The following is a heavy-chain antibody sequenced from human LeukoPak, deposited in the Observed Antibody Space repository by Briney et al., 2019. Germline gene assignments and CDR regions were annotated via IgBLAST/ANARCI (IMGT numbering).Heavy chain of an antibody. CDR2: MNPNSGNT. J-gene: IGHJ5*02. V-gene: IGHV1-8*03. Sequence: GASVKVSCKASGYTFTSYDINWVRQATGQGLEWMGWMNPNSGNTGYAQKFQGRVTITRNTSISTAYMALSSLRSEDTAVYYCARGHNSIRTFGEVIKSRTRWFDPWGQGTLVTVSS. D-gene: IGHD3-3*01. CDR3: ARGHNSIRTFGEVIKSRTRWFDP. CDR1: GYTFTSYD.